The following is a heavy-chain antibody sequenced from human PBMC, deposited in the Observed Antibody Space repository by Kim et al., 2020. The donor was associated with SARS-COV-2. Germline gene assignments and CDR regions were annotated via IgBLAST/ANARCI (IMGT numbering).Heavy chain of an antibody. CDR3: ARVYWKGGIVATRDAFDI. Sequence: SETLSLTCAVSGGSISSSNWWSWVRQPPGKGLEWIGEIYHSGSTNYNPSLKSRVTISVDKSKNQFSLKLSSVTAADTAVYYCARVYWKGGIVATRDAFDIWGQGTMVTVSS. J-gene: IGHJ3*02. CDR1: GGSISSSNW. D-gene: IGHD5-12*01. CDR2: IYHSGST. V-gene: IGHV4-4*02.